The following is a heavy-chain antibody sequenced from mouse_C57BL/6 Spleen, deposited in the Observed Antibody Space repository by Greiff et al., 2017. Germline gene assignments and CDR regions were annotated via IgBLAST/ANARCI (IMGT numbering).Heavy chain of an antibody. J-gene: IGHJ3*01. CDR2: IWGDGST. CDR3: ARPRDSGSSYEFAY. Sequence: QVQLKESGPGLVAPSQSLSITCTVSGFSLTSYGVSWVRQPPGQGLEWLGVIWGDGSTNYHSALISSLSISKDNSKSQVFLKLNSLQTNDTDTYYYARPRDSGSSYEFAYWGQGTLVTVSA. D-gene: IGHD1-1*01. CDR1: GFSLTSYG. V-gene: IGHV2-3*01.